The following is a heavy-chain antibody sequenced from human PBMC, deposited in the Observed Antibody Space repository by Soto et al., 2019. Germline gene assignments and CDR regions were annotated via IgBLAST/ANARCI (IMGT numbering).Heavy chain of an antibody. V-gene: IGHV1-18*04. Sequence: QVQLVQSGSDVKKAGASVKVSCKASGYTFTSYGISWVRQAPGQGLEWMGLISPYTGDTNYAHMVQGRVTTTTDTSTSTAYMELRSRRSNATAVYYCAIHRMGVSVPRPVSFDVWGQGTTVAVSS. CDR2: ISPYTGDT. CDR3: AIHRMGVSVPRPVSFDV. D-gene: IGHD3-16*01. J-gene: IGHJ6*02. CDR1: GYTFTSYG.